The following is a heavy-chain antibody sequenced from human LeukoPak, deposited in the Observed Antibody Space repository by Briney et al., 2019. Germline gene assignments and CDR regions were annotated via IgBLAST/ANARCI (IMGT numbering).Heavy chain of an antibody. CDR2: ISGSGGST. V-gene: IGHV3-23*01. CDR1: GFTFSSYG. Sequence: GGTLRLSCAASGFTFSSYGMSWVRQAPGKGLEWVSAISGSGGSTYYADSVKGRFTISRDNSKNTLYPQMNSLRAEDTAVYYCAKDGVGATIYAFDIWGQGTMVTVSS. J-gene: IGHJ3*02. CDR3: AKDGVGATIYAFDI. D-gene: IGHD1-26*01.